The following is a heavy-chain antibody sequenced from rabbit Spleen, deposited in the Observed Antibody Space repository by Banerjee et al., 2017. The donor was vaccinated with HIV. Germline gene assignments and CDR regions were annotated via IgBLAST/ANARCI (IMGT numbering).Heavy chain of an antibody. D-gene: IGHD2-1*01. CDR1: GLSFSDRHW. V-gene: IGHV1S45*01. Sequence: QEQLKESGGDLVKPEGSLTLTCTASGLSFSDRHWMSWVRQAPGKGLEWIGCISTDNGRAYYASWVNGRFTISSDNAQNNVDLQLNSLTAADTATYFCARGSATMTMVITGFYLNLWGPGTLVTVS. J-gene: IGHJ4*01. CDR3: ARGSATMTMVITGFYLNL. CDR2: ISTDNGRA.